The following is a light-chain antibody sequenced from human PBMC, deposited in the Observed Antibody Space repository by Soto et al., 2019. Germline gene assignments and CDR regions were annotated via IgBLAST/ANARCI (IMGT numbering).Light chain of an antibody. CDR1: QSVGNY. Sequence: DIQMTQYPSSLAASVGDRVTITCRASQSVGNYLNWYQQKPGKAPTVLIYATSNLDSGVPSRFSGSGSGTDFTLTIATLQPEDFATYYCQQSSTFPRTFGQGTKV. CDR3: QQSSTFPRT. CDR2: ATS. J-gene: IGKJ1*01. V-gene: IGKV1-39*01.